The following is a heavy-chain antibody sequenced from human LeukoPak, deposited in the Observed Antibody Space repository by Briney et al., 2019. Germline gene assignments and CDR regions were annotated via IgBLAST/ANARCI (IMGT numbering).Heavy chain of an antibody. Sequence: ASVKVSCKASGYTFTGYNMYWVRQAPGQGLEWMGGINPNSGGTNYAQKFQGRVTMTRDTSISTAYMELSRLRSDDTAVYYCARDSAPGDTYGLLGIDSWGQGTLVTVSS. J-gene: IGHJ4*02. CDR1: GYTFTGYN. D-gene: IGHD5-18*01. CDR2: INPNSGGT. CDR3: ARDSAPGDTYGLLGIDS. V-gene: IGHV1-2*02.